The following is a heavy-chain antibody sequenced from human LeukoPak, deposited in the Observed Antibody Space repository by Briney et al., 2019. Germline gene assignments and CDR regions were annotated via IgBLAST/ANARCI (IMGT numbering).Heavy chain of an antibody. D-gene: IGHD2-2*01. CDR3: ARGRPHCSSTSCREYFQH. J-gene: IGHJ1*01. CDR1: GGTFSSYA. CDR2: IIPIFGTA. Sequence: SVKVSCKASGGTFSSYAISWVRQAPGQGLEWMGGIIPIFGTANYARKFQGRVTITTDESTSTAYMELSSLRSEDTAVYYCARGRPHCSSTSCREYFQHWGQGTLVTVSS. V-gene: IGHV1-69*05.